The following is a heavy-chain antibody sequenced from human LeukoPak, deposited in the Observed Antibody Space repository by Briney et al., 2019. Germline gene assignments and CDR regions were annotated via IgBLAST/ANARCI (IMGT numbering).Heavy chain of an antibody. Sequence: GGSLRLSCAASGFTFTNYAMHWVRQAPGKGLEWVAVISSDGRDKYCADSVKGRFTISRDNNTNTLFLQMNSLRAEDTAVYYCARSPYSNYPTSDYWGQGTLVTVSS. J-gene: IGHJ4*02. D-gene: IGHD4-11*01. CDR2: ISSDGRDK. V-gene: IGHV3-30*04. CDR3: ARSPYSNYPTSDY. CDR1: GFTFTNYA.